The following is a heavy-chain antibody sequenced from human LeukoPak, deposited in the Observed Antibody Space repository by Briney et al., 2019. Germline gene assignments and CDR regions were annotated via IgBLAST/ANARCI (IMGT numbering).Heavy chain of an antibody. CDR2: INHSGST. Sequence: SETLSLTCAVYGGSFSGYYWSWIRQPPGKGLEWIGEINHSGSTNYNLSLKSRVTISVDTSKNQFSLKLSSVTAADTAVYYCARGVDTAMGRGNWFDPWGQGTLVTVSS. J-gene: IGHJ5*02. V-gene: IGHV4-34*01. CDR3: ARGVDTAMGRGNWFDP. D-gene: IGHD5-18*01. CDR1: GGSFSGYY.